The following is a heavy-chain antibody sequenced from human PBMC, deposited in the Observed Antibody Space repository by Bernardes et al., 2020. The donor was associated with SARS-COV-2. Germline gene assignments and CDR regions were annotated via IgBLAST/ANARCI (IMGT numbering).Heavy chain of an antibody. D-gene: IGHD6-19*01. J-gene: IGHJ6*02. CDR2: VSWDGSTT. CDR1: GFTFEDYT. Sequence: GGSLRLSCAASGFTFEDYTMHWVRQVPGKGLEWVSLVSWDGSTTNYADSVKGRFTISRDNAKNTLYLQMNSLRAEDTAVYYCAREQWLVPYYYGMDVWGQGTTVTVSS. V-gene: IGHV3-43*01. CDR3: AREQWLVPYYYGMDV.